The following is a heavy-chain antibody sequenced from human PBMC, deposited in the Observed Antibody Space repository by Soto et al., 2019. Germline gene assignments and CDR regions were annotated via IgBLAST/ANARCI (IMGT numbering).Heavy chain of an antibody. V-gene: IGHV4-34*01. CDR3: ARLYGDLVAFDI. CDR1: GGSFSGYY. J-gene: IGHJ3*02. D-gene: IGHD4-17*01. Sequence: QVQLQQWGAGLLKPSETLSLTCAVYGGSFSGYYWSWIRQPPGKGLEWIGEINHSGITNYNPSLKSRVTISVDTSKNQFSLKLSSVTAADTAVYYCARLYGDLVAFDIWGQGTMVTVSS. CDR2: INHSGIT.